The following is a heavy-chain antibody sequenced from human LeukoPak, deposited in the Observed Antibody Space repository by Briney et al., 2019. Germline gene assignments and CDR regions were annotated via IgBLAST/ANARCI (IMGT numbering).Heavy chain of an antibody. CDR3: ARGLSSGYYFSFDY. V-gene: IGHV3-23*01. Sequence: GGSLRLSCAASGFTFSSYAMSWVRQAPGKGLEWVSAISGSGGSTYYADSVKGRFTISRDNSKNTLYLQMNSLRAEDTAVYYCARGLSSGYYFSFDYWGQGTLVTVSS. D-gene: IGHD3-22*01. J-gene: IGHJ4*02. CDR2: ISGSGGST. CDR1: GFTFSSYA.